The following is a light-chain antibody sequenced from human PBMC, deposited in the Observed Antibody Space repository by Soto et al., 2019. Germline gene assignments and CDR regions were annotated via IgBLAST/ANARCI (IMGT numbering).Light chain of an antibody. CDR3: QQRSNWIT. V-gene: IGKV3-11*01. CDR2: DAS. J-gene: IGKJ5*01. CDR1: LNVNSY. Sequence: VLTQSPATLSLSPGERATLFCRASLNVNSYLAWYQQKPGQAPRLLIYDASSRATGIPARFSGSGSGTDFTLTISSVEPEDFAVYYCQQRSNWITFGQGTRLEIK.